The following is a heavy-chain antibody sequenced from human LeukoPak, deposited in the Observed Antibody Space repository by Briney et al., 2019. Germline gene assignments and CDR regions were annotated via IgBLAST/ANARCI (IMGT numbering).Heavy chain of an antibody. Sequence: SETLSLTCTVSGGSISRYYVSWIRQPPGQGLEWIGYISYTGSTDYNPSLKSRVTISVDMSKNQFSLKVSSVTAADTAVYYCARGSVYFDSWGQGTLVTVSS. CDR1: GGSISRYY. J-gene: IGHJ4*02. V-gene: IGHV4-59*01. CDR3: ARGSVYFDS. CDR2: ISYTGST.